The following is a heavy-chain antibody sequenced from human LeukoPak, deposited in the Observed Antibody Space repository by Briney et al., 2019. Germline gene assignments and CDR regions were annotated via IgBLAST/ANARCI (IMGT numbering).Heavy chain of an antibody. D-gene: IGHD2-15*01. V-gene: IGHV1-69*04. CDR1: GGTFSSYA. Sequence: SVKVSCKASGGTFSSYAISWVRQAPGQGLEWMGRIIPILGIANYAQKFQGRVTITADRSTSTAYMELSSLRSEDTAVYYCATDGVAATPGGLSVWGDYWGQGTLVTVSS. CDR2: IIPILGIA. CDR3: ATDGVAATPGGLSVWGDY. J-gene: IGHJ4*02.